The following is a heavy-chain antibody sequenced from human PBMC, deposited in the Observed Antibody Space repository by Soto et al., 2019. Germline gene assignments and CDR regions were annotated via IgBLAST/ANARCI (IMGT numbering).Heavy chain of an antibody. CDR1: GYTFTNYY. CDR3: ARDNSAANGVLDH. J-gene: IGHJ4*02. CDR2: INPSARSA. D-gene: IGHD1-1*01. Sequence: ASVKVSCKASGYTFTNYYLHWVRQAPGQGLEWVGMINPSARSASYAQKLRGRLTMDRDTSTTTVYMELSRLAFEDTAVYFCARDNSAANGVLDHWGQGTLVTVSS. V-gene: IGHV1-46*04.